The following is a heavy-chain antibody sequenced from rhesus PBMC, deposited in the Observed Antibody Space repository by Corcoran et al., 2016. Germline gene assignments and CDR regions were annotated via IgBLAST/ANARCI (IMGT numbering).Heavy chain of an antibody. Sequence: QVQLQESGPGLVKPSETLSLTCAVSGGSFSSYWWSWIRQPPGKGLGWIGEVNGNRGSTNPNPSLKSRVTISKDASKHQFSLKLSSVTAADTAVYYCANRGTVGTEFYFDYWGQGVLVTVSS. CDR3: ANRGTVGTEFYFDY. CDR1: GGSFSSYW. V-gene: IGHV4-80*01. D-gene: IGHD5-24*01. CDR2: VNGNRGST. J-gene: IGHJ4*01.